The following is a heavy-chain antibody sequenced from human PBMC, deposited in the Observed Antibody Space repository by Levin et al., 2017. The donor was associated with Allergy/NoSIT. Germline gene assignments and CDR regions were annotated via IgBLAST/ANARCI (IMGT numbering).Heavy chain of an antibody. CDR1: GFTFSKYA. J-gene: IGHJ4*02. D-gene: IGHD6-19*01. Sequence: GGSLRLSCAASGFTFSKYAMSWARQAPGKGLEWVSAISGSGGGTYYADSVKGRFTISRDNSKNTLYLQMNSLRAEDTAVYYCAISSGWYRPTGAFDYWGQGTLVTFSS. V-gene: IGHV3-23*01. CDR3: AISSGWYRPTGAFDY. CDR2: ISGSGGGT.